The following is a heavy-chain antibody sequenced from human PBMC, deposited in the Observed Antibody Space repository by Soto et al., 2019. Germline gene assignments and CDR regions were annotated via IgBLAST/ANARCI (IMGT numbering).Heavy chain of an antibody. Sequence: ASVKVSCKASGYTFINYYIHWVRQAPGQGLEWMGRMNPNSGNTGYAQKFQGRVTMTRNTSISTAYMELSSLRSEDTAVYYCARGIYRCSGGSCYSDYYYYMDVWGKGTTVTVSS. CDR3: ARGIYRCSGGSCYSDYYYYMDV. CDR1: GYTFINYY. J-gene: IGHJ6*03. D-gene: IGHD2-15*01. V-gene: IGHV1-8*01. CDR2: MNPNSGNT.